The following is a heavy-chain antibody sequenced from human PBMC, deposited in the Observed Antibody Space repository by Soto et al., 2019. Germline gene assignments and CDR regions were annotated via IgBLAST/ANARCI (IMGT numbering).Heavy chain of an antibody. V-gene: IGHV4-31*03. CDR3: ARVASHKAGYYYYGMDV. Sequence: SETLSLTCTVSGGFISSGGYYWSWIRQHPGRGLEWIGYIYYSGSTYFNPSLKSRVTISLDTSKNQFSLKLSSVTAADTAVFYCARVASHKAGYYYYGMDVWGQGTTVTVSS. J-gene: IGHJ6*02. CDR2: IYYSGST. CDR1: GGFISSGGYY.